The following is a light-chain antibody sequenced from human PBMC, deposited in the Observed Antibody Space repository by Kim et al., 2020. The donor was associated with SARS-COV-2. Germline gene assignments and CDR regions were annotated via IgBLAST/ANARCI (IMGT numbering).Light chain of an antibody. CDR2: AAS. Sequence: EVVMTQSPATLSVSPGERATLSCRASQSIRSYLAWYQQKPGQAPRLLVYAASTRATGVPARFSGSGSGTEFTLTISGLQSEDFAVYYCQQYNNWPCVGGGTKVDIK. V-gene: IGKV3-15*01. CDR3: QQYNNWPC. J-gene: IGKJ4*01. CDR1: QSIRSY.